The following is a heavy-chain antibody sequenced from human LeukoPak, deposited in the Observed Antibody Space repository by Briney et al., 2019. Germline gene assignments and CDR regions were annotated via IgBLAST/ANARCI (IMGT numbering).Heavy chain of an antibody. D-gene: IGHD4-23*01. CDR2: ISSSSYI. CDR3: ARDYPYGGNSGYFDY. V-gene: IGHV3-21*01. Sequence: GGSLRLSCAASGFTFSSYSMNWVRQAPGKGLEWVSSISSSSYIYYADSVKGRFTISRDNAKNSLYLQMNSLRAEDTAVYYCARDYPYGGNSGYFDYWGQGTLVTVSS. J-gene: IGHJ4*02. CDR1: GFTFSSYS.